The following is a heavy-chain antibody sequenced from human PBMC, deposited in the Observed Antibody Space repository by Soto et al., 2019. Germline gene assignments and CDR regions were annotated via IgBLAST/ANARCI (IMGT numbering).Heavy chain of an antibody. J-gene: IGHJ6*02. CDR1: GYTFTSYA. D-gene: IGHD5-12*01. CDR2: INAGNGNT. CDR3: ARGQWRWVDDYYYGRDV. Sequence: QVQLVQSGAEVKKPGASVKVSCKASGYTFTSYAMHWVRQAPGQRLEWMGWINAGNGNTKYSQKFQGRVTITRDTSASTAYMELGSLRSEDTAVYYCARGQWRWVDDYYYGRDVWGQGTTVTVSS. V-gene: IGHV1-3*01.